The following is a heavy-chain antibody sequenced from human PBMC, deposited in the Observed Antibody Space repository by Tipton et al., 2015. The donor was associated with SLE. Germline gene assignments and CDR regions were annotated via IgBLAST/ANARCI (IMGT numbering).Heavy chain of an antibody. D-gene: IGHD6-13*01. CDR3: ARMSSGWSVGAFDI. CDR2: INHSGST. V-gene: IGHV4-34*01. J-gene: IGHJ3*02. Sequence: TLSLTCAVYGGSFSGYYWSWIRQPPGKGLEWIGEINHSGSTYYNPSLSSRLTLLVDTSTNQFSLKLTSVTAADTAVYYCARMSSGWSVGAFDIWGQGKMVTVSS. CDR1: GGSFSGYY.